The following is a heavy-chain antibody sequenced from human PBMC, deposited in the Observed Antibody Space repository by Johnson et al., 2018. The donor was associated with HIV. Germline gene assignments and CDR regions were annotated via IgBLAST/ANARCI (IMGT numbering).Heavy chain of an antibody. J-gene: IGHJ3*01. CDR1: GFTVSSNY. CDR2: IYSGGST. Sequence: VQLVESGGGLVQPGGSLRLSCAASGFTVSSNYMSWVRQAPGKGLEWVSVIYSGGSTYDADPVKGRFTISRDNSKNTLYLQMHSLSIEDTAVYYCAREPRGGSIDGPECFDFWGQGTMGTVSS. D-gene: IGHD2/OR15-2a*01. CDR3: AREPRGGSIDGPECFDF. V-gene: IGHV3-66*02.